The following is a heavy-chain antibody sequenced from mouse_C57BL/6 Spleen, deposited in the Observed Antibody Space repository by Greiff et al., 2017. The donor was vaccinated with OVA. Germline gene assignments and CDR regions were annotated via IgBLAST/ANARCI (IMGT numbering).Heavy chain of an antibody. D-gene: IGHD1-1*02. Sequence: QVQLAESGPGLVQPSQSLSITCTVSGFSLTSYGVHWVRQPPGKGLEWLGVIWSGGSTDYNAAFISRLSISKDNSKSQVFFKMNSMQADDTAIDYCAKMPIYGRAMDYWGQGTSVTGSS. CDR2: IWSGGST. J-gene: IGHJ4*01. CDR3: AKMPIYGRAMDY. V-gene: IGHV2-4*01. CDR1: GFSLTSYG.